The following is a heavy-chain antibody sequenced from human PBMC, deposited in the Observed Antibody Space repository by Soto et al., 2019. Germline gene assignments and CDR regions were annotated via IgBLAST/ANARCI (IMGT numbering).Heavy chain of an antibody. J-gene: IGHJ4*02. CDR2: IYYSGTT. D-gene: IGHD3-22*01. CDR3: ARVRVYDSSGYYYLDY. Sequence: SETLSLTCTVSGGSISSGGYYWSWIRQHPGKGLEWIGYIYYSGTTYYNPSLKSRVTISVDTSKNQFSLKLSSVTAADTAVYYCARVRVYDSSGYYYLDYWGPGTLVTVSS. V-gene: IGHV4-31*03. CDR1: GGSISSGGYY.